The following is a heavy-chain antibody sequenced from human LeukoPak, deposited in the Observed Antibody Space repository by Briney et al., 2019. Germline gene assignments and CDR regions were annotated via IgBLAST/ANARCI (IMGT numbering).Heavy chain of an antibody. J-gene: IGHJ4*02. D-gene: IGHD5-12*01. CDR3: VRHDGRGGATMGALDS. CDR2: IYYGRTT. Sequence: SETLSLTCTVSTDSISSSSHHWGWIRQSPGKGLEWIGSIYYGRTTYYNPSLNSRVAISVVTSKNQFSLQLNSVTAADTAVYYCVRHDGRGGATMGALDSWGQGSLVTVSS. V-gene: IGHV4-39*01. CDR1: TDSISSSSHH.